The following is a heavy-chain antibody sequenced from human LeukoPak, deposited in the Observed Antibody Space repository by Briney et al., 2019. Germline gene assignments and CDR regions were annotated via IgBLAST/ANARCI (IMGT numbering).Heavy chain of an antibody. V-gene: IGHV1-18*01. CDR2: ISAYNGNT. CDR1: GYTFTSYG. D-gene: IGHD3-22*01. CDR3: ARTEDYYDSSGYYFNWFDP. Sequence: ASVKVSCKASGYTFTSYGISWVRQATGQGLEWMGWISAYNGNTNYAQKLQGRVTMTTDTSTSTAYMELRSLRSDDTAVYYCARTEDYYDSSGYYFNWFDPWGQGTLVTVSS. J-gene: IGHJ5*02.